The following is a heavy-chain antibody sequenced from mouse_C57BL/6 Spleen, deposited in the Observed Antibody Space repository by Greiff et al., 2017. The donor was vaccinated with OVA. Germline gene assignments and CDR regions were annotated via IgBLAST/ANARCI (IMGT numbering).Heavy chain of an antibody. CDR1: GYSFTGYY. V-gene: IGHV1-42*01. Sequence: DVHLVESGPELVKPGASVKISCKASGYSFTGYYMNWVKQSPEKSLEWIGEINPSTGGTTYNQKFKAKATLTVDKSSSTAYMQLKSLTSEDSAVYYCARSVSSYWYFDVWGTGTTVTVSS. CDR3: ARSVSSYWYFDV. D-gene: IGHD1-1*01. J-gene: IGHJ1*03. CDR2: INPSTGGT.